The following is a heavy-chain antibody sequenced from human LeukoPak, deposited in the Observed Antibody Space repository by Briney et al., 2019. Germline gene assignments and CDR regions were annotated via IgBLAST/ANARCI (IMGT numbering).Heavy chain of an antibody. CDR2: INHSGST. J-gene: IGHJ4*02. CDR3: ARTPRGSVAGYYFDY. V-gene: IGHV4-34*01. CDR1: GGSFSGYY. Sequence: SETLSLTCAVYGGSFSGYYWSWIRQPSGKGLEWIGEINHSGSTNYNPSLKSRVTISVDTSKNQFSLKLSSVTAADTAVYYCARTPRGSVAGYYFDYWGQGTLVTVSS. D-gene: IGHD6-19*01.